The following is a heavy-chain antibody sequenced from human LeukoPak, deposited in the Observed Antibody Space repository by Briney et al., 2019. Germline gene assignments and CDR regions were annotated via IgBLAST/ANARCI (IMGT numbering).Heavy chain of an antibody. CDR1: GDTFTSYD. J-gene: IGHJ3*02. D-gene: IGHD3-22*01. Sequence: ASVEVSCKASGDTFTSYDINWVRQATGQGLEWMGWMNPNSGNTGYAQKFQGRVTMTRNTSISTAYMELSSLRSEDTAVYYCARGGMHYYDSSGYPFAFDIWGQGTMVTVSS. CDR2: MNPNSGNT. CDR3: ARGGMHYYDSSGYPFAFDI. V-gene: IGHV1-8*01.